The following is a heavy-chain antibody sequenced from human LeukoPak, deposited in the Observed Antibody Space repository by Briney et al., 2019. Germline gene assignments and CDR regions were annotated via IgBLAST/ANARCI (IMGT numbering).Heavy chain of an antibody. J-gene: IGHJ4*02. V-gene: IGHV3-30*18. Sequence: GRSLRLSCAASGFTFSSYGMHWVRQAPGKGPEWVAVISYDGSNKYYADSVKGRFTISRDNSKNTLYLQMNSLRAEDTAVYYCAKDSCSGGSCYTGPAFDYWGQGTLVTVSS. D-gene: IGHD2-15*01. CDR3: AKDSCSGGSCYTGPAFDY. CDR1: GFTFSSYG. CDR2: ISYDGSNK.